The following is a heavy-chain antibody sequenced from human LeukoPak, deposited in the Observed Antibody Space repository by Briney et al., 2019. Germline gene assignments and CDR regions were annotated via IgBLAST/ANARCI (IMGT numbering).Heavy chain of an antibody. D-gene: IGHD6-6*01. Sequence: PGGSLRLSCAASGFTFSGSAMHWVRQASGKGLEWVGRIRSKANSYATAYAASVKGRFTISRDNSKNTAYLQMNSLKTEDTAVYYCTLFLYSSSSVGNYWGQGTLVTVSS. CDR2: IRSKANSYAT. V-gene: IGHV3-73*01. J-gene: IGHJ4*02. CDR3: TLFLYSSSSVGNY. CDR1: GFTFSGSA.